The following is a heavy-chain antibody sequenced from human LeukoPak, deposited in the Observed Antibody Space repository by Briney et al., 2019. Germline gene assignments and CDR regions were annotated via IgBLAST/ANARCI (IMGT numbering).Heavy chain of an antibody. D-gene: IGHD5-24*01. Sequence: SETLSLTCIVSADPISSNSYYWNWLRQPPGKGLEWVASLHYSGTPYYNPSLSRRISIFADTSKRQLSLKMTSVTASDTGVYYCTRGDDSYNLGYFWGQGALVTVSS. CDR2: LHYSGTP. V-gene: IGHV4-39*01. CDR3: TRGDDSYNLGYF. CDR1: ADPISSNSYY. J-gene: IGHJ4*02.